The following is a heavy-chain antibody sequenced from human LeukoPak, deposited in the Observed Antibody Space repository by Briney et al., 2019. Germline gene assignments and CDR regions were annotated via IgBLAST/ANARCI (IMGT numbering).Heavy chain of an antibody. V-gene: IGHV3-48*02. CDR1: GLTFSSYN. Sequence: GGSLRLSCAASGLTFSSYNMNWVRQAPGKGLEWVSYISPSSSIIYYADSVRGRFTISRDNAKNSLYLQMNRLRDEDTAVNYCARDEEAVGYYFDYWGQGTLVTVSS. D-gene: IGHD6-19*01. CDR3: ARDEEAVGYYFDY. CDR2: ISPSSSII. J-gene: IGHJ4*02.